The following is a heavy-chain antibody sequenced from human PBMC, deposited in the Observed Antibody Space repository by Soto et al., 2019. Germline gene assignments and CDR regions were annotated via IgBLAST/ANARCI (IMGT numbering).Heavy chain of an antibody. CDR2: ISYGGYT. J-gene: IGHJ4*02. CDR1: GDSITSGDHY. Sequence: QVQLQESGPGLVKPSQTLSLSCTVSGDSITSGDHYWSWIRQPPGKGLEWIAHISYGGYTFYNPSLQSRITKSVDTSKYPSYLKLSSVTAEYTAVSDCSSLNGSCLSYFDNWGQGTPVTVSS. CDR3: SSLNGSCLSYFDN. V-gene: IGHV4-30-4*01. D-gene: IGHD2-8*01.